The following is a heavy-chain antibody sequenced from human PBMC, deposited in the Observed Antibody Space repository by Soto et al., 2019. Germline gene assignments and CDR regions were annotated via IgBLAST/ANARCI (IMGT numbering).Heavy chain of an antibody. V-gene: IGHV3-30-3*01. CDR1: GFTFSSYA. Sequence: GGSLRLSCAASGFTFSSYAMHWVRQAPGKGLEWVAVISYDGSNKYYADSVKGRFTISRDNSKNTLYLQMNSLRAEDTAVYYCARVRGSWKYFDYWGQGTLVTVSS. J-gene: IGHJ4*02. D-gene: IGHD6-13*01. CDR3: ARVRGSWKYFDY. CDR2: ISYDGSNK.